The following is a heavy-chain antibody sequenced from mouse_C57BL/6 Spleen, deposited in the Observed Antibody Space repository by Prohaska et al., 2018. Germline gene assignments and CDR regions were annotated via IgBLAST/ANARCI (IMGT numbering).Heavy chain of an antibody. D-gene: IGHD1-1*01. CDR3: ARGHYGSSRYFDV. CDR2: INPNNGVT. CDR1: GYTFNDYY. J-gene: IGHJ1*03. V-gene: IGHV1-26*01. Sequence: QQSGPELVKPGASVKISCKASGYTFNDYYMNWVKQSNGKSLEWIGDINPNNGVTSYNQKFKGKATLTVDKSSSTAYMELRSLTSEDSAVYYCARGHYGSSRYFDVWGTGTTVTVSS.